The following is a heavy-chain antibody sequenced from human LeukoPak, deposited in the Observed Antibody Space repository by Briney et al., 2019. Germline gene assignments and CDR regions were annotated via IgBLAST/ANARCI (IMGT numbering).Heavy chain of an antibody. D-gene: IGHD2/OR15-2a*01. V-gene: IGHV1-24*01. J-gene: IGHJ4*02. CDR1: VNTYPHLP. CDR3: ATDFYRGRQFDC. Sequence: GASVTVSLKVSVNTYPHLPMHWVRPAPGKGLAGMGGFDPEDVETIDASKFQGRVTMTEDTSTETAYMALTRLRPEDTAVYYCATDFYRGRQFDCWGQGTLVTVSS. CDR2: FDPEDVET.